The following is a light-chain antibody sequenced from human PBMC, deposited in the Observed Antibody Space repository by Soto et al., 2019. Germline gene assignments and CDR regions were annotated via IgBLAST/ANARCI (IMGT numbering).Light chain of an antibody. CDR2: DVN. CDR3: NSYAGGLVL. J-gene: IGLJ2*01. Sequence: QCALTQPRSVCGSPGQSVTISCTRTNNDVGFYNYVSWYQQQLGKAPKLLIYDVNKRPSGVPPRFSGSKSANTASLTISGLQAADEADYYCNSYAGGLVLFGGGTKLTVL. CDR1: NNDVGFYNY. V-gene: IGLV2-11*01.